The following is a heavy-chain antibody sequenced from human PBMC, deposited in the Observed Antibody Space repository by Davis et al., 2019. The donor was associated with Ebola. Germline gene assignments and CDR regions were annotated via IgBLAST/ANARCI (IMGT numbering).Heavy chain of an antibody. CDR2: ISYEGNYK. CDR1: GFTFSASA. J-gene: IGHJ6*02. CDR3: ASPHSNYYYYPLAF. D-gene: IGHD4-11*01. Sequence: PGGSLRLSCAASGFTFSASAMHWVRQAPGQGLEWVAVISYEGNYKYYADSVKGRLTISRDNTKNTLYLQMNSLRAEDTAMYYCASPHSNYYYYPLAFWGQGTTVTVSS. V-gene: IGHV3-30-3*01.